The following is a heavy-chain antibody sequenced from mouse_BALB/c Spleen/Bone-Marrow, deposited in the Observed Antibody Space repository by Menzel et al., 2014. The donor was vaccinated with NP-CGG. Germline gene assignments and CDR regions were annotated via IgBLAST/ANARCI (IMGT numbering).Heavy chain of an antibody. CDR3: ANWDYYGYNYAMDY. J-gene: IGHJ4*01. CDR1: GFSLTNYG. CDR2: IWGDGST. V-gene: IGHV2-3*01. D-gene: IGHD1-2*01. Sequence: VMLVESGPGLVAPSQSLSITCTVSGFSLTNYGVSWVRQPPGKGLEWLGVIWGDGSTNYHSALISRLSISKDTSKSQVFLKLNILQTDDTATYYCANWDYYGYNYAMDYWGQGTSVTVSS.